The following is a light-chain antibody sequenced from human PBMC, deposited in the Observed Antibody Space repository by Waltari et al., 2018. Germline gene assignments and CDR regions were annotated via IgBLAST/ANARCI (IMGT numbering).Light chain of an antibody. V-gene: IGLV1-40*01. CDR1: SPNIGAEYD. J-gene: IGLJ3*02. CDR3: QSYDTRLSGSV. CDR2: GSY. Sequence: QSVLTQPPSVSGAPGQRVTISCAGSSPNIGAEYDVNWYKQVPGTAPTLLIFGSYDRPSGVPDRISGSKSGTSASLAITGLQAEDEADYYCQSYDTRLSGSVFGGGTRLTVL.